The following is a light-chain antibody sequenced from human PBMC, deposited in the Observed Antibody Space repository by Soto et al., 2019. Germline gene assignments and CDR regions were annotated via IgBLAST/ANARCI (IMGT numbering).Light chain of an antibody. CDR3: QQYDNLLLT. V-gene: IGKV1-33*01. J-gene: IGKJ4*01. Sequence: DIPMTQSPSSLSASVGDRVAITCQASQDISNYLNWYQQKPGKAPKLLIYDASNLETGVPSRFSGSGSGTDFTFTISSLQPEDTAPYYCQQYDNLLLTFGRGTKVEIK. CDR2: DAS. CDR1: QDISNY.